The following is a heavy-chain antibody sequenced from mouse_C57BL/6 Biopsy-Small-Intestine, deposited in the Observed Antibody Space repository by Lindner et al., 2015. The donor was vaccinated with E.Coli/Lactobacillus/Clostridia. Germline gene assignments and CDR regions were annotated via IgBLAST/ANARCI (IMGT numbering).Heavy chain of an antibody. V-gene: IGHV14-2*02. CDR1: GYTFTDYY. CDR3: ARPRRDYGSGNYLPRFDP. J-gene: IGHJ4*01. D-gene: IGHD2-2*01. CDR2: INPDSGVT. Sequence: SVKVSCKASGYTFTDYYMHWVRQAPGQGLEWMGRINPDSGVTNFAQKFQGRVIMTTDTSISTAYLELSSLRSDDTAVYYCARPRRDYGSGNYLPRFDPWGQGTLVTVSS.